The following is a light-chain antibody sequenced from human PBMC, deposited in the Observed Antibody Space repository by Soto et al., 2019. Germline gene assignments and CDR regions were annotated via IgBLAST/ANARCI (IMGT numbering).Light chain of an antibody. V-gene: IGLV2-14*01. CDR1: SXDIGAYDY. Sequence: QSALTQPSSVSAAPGQSISISCTGTSXDIGAYDYVSWYQQHPGKAPKLILYAVSNRPSGVSTRFSGSKSGNTASLTISGVQADDEADYYCSSYRSSDTLEVFGTGTKVTVL. J-gene: IGLJ1*01. CDR2: AVS. CDR3: SSYRSSDTLEV.